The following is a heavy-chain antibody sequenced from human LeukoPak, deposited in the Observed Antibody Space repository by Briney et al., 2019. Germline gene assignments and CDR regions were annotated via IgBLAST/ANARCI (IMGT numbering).Heavy chain of an antibody. CDR1: GYTFSSYA. V-gene: IGHV7-4-1*02. CDR3: ARSNNDGDYLGVGFDY. D-gene: IGHD4-17*01. J-gene: IGHJ4*02. CDR2: INTNTGNP. Sequence: ASVKVSCKASGYTFSSYAMNWVRQAPGQGLEWMGWINTNTGNPTYAQGFTGRFVFSLDTSVSKAYLQISSLQAEDTAVYYCARSNNDGDYLGVGFDYWGQGTLVTVSS.